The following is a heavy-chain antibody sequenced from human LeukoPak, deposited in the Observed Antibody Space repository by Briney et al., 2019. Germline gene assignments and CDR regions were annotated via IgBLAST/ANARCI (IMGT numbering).Heavy chain of an antibody. J-gene: IGHJ6*02. CDR2: IYYSGST. V-gene: IGHV4-59*01. CDR1: GGSISSYY. D-gene: IGHD6-13*01. Sequence: SETLSLTCTVSGGSISSYYWSWIRQPPGKGLEWIGYIYYSGSTNYNPSLKSRVTISVDTSKNQFSLKLSSVTAADTAVYYCARDLTFQAAAGNRGMDVWGQGTTVTVSS. CDR3: ARDLTFQAAAGNRGMDV.